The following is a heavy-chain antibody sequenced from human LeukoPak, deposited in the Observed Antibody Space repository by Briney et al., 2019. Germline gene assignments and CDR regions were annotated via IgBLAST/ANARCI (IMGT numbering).Heavy chain of an antibody. D-gene: IGHD6-6*01. CDR3: ARGRIAARLFDY. V-gene: IGHV4-34*01. CDR2: INHSGST. J-gene: IGHJ4*02. Sequence: SETLSLTCAVYGGSFSGYYWSWIRQPPGKGLEWIGEINHSGSTNYNPSLKSRVTISVDTSKNQFSLKRSSVTAADTAVYYCARGRIAARLFDYWGQGTLVTVSS. CDR1: GGSFSGYY.